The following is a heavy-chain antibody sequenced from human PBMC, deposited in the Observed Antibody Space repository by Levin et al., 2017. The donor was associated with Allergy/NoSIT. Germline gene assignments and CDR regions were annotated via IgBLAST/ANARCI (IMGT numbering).Heavy chain of an antibody. Sequence: GGSLRLSCAASGFTFSSYAMSWVRQAPGKGLEWVSAIRGSGGSTYYADSVKGRFTISRDNSKTTLYLQMTSLRAEDTAVYYCAKMFGSGWSIDYWGQGALVTVSS. J-gene: IGHJ4*02. D-gene: IGHD6-19*01. V-gene: IGHV3-23*01. CDR3: AKMFGSGWSIDY. CDR1: GFTFSSYA. CDR2: IRGSGGST.